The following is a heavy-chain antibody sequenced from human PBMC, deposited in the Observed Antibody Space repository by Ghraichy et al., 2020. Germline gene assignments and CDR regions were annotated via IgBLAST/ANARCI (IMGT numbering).Heavy chain of an antibody. Sequence: GGSLRLSCATSGFTFDGSWMSWVRQAPGGGLEWLANIDPVGGETYYVDSVKGRFTIFIDKAKNTLYLQMSGLRAEDTAMYFCTRALLWGQGALVTVSS. CDR1: GFTFDGSW. D-gene: IGHD2-15*01. CDR3: TRALL. CDR2: IDPVGGET. J-gene: IGHJ4*02. V-gene: IGHV3-7*01.